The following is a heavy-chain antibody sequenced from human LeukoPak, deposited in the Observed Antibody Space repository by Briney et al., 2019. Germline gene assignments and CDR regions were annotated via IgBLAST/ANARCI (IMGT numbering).Heavy chain of an antibody. Sequence: GASVKVSCKASGYTFTSYYMHWVRQAPGQGLEWMGIINPSGGSTSYAQKFQGRVTMTRDTSTSTVYMELSSLRSEDTAVYYCARAEGYFDWLLPFDPWGQGTLLTVSS. D-gene: IGHD3-9*01. CDR2: INPSGGST. CDR3: ARAEGYFDWLLPFDP. CDR1: GYTFTSYY. V-gene: IGHV1-46*01. J-gene: IGHJ5*02.